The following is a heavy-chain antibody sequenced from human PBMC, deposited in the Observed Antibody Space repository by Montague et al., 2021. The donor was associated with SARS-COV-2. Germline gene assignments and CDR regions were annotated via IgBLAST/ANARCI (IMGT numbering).Heavy chain of an antibody. D-gene: IGHD1-26*01. Sequence: SLRLSCAASGFTFSSDWMHWVRQASGKGPVWVSRINPDGGEIDYADFVKGRFTTSRDNAKNTLYLQMNSLGAEDTAIYYCARDDPGYGAYAYCGQRTLVIVSS. V-gene: IGHV3-74*01. CDR2: INPDGGEI. CDR3: ARDDPGYGAYAY. J-gene: IGHJ4*02. CDR1: GFTFSSDW.